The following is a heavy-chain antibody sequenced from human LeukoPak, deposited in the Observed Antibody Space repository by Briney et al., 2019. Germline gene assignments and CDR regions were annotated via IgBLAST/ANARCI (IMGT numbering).Heavy chain of an antibody. CDR3: ARDATGDSYGYYFDY. D-gene: IGHD5-18*01. Sequence: GGSLRLSCAASGFTFSSYAMHWVRQAPGKGLEWVAVISYDGSNKYYADSVKGRFTISRDNSKNTLYLQMNSLRAEDTAVYYCARDATGDSYGYYFDYWGQGTLVTVSS. CDR2: ISYDGSNK. J-gene: IGHJ4*02. V-gene: IGHV3-30-3*01. CDR1: GFTFSSYA.